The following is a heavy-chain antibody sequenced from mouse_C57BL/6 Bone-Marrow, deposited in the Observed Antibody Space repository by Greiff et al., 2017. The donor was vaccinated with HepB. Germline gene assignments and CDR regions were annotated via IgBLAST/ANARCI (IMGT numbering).Heavy chain of an antibody. CDR2: IYPGSGNT. V-gene: IGHV1-76*01. CDR3: ARDGSSPYWYFDV. J-gene: IGHJ1*03. CDR1: GSTFTDYY. D-gene: IGHD1-1*01. Sequence: VHLVESGAELVRPGASVKLSCKASGSTFTDYYINWVKQRPGQGLEWIARIYPGSGNTYYNEKFKGKATLTAEKSSSTAYMQLSSLTSEDSAVYFCARDGSSPYWYFDVWGTGTTVTVSS.